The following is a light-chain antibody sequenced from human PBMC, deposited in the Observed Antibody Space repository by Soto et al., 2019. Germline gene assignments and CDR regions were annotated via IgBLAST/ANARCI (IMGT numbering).Light chain of an antibody. J-gene: IGLJ2*01. CDR1: SSNIGSNT. Sequence: QSVLTQPPSASGTPGQRVTISCSGSSSNIGSNTVNWYQQLPGTAPKLLIYSNDQRPSGVPDRFSGSKSGTSASLAISGLQSEDEGDYYCAAWDYSLNAVVFGGGTKLTVL. CDR2: SND. V-gene: IGLV1-44*01. CDR3: AAWDYSLNAVV.